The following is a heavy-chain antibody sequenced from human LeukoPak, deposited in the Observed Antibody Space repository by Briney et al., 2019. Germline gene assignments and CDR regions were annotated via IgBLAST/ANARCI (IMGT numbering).Heavy chain of an antibody. CDR3: AKDLDY. J-gene: IGHJ4*02. CDR1: GFTFSSYA. Sequence: PGGSLGLSCAASGFTFSSYAMHWVRQAPGKGLEWVAVISYDGSNKYYADSVKGRFTISRDNSKNTLYLQMNSLRAEDTAVYYCAKDLDYWGQGTLVTVSS. CDR2: ISYDGSNK. V-gene: IGHV3-30-3*01.